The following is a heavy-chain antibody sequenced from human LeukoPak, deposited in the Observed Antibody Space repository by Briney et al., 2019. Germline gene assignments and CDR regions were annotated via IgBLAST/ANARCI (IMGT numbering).Heavy chain of an antibody. D-gene: IGHD4-17*01. CDR1: GFTFSNYA. CDR3: ARPTDYGDFVAFDS. J-gene: IGHJ4*02. CDR2: INDDDSST. Sequence: GGSLRLSCAASGFTFSNYAVSWVRQAPGKGLEWVSAINDDDSSTYYADSVKGRFTISRDNSKNTLYLQMNSLRADDTAVYYCARPTDYGDFVAFDSWGQGTRVTVSS. V-gene: IGHV3-23*01.